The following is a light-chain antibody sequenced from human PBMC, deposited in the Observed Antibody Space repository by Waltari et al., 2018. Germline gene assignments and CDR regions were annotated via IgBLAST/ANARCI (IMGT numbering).Light chain of an antibody. Sequence: QSVLTQPPSASGTPGQRVTISCSGRSSNIGMNTVTRYQQLPGTAPKRPIYRNNQRPSGVPDRFSGSKSGTSASLAISGLQSEDEADYYCAVWDDSLNGWVFGGGTKLTVL. CDR2: RNN. CDR3: AVWDDSLNGWV. V-gene: IGLV1-44*01. CDR1: SSNIGMNT. J-gene: IGLJ3*02.